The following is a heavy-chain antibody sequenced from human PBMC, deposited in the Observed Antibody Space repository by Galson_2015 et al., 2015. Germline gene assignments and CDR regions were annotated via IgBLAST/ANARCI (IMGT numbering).Heavy chain of an antibody. CDR1: GGSISSSSYS. Sequence: SETLSLTCTVSGGSISSSSYSWGWIRQPPGKGLEWIASIYYSGRTYYSSSLKSRVSISADTSKNQFSLKLTSVTAADTAVYYCATVGFGGEGDYWGQGTLVTVSS. D-gene: IGHD3-16*01. CDR3: ATVGFGGEGDY. V-gene: IGHV4-39*01. J-gene: IGHJ4*02. CDR2: IYYSGRT.